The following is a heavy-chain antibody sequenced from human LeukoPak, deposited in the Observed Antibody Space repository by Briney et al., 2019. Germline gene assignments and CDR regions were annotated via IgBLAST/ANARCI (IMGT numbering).Heavy chain of an antibody. CDR3: ARRAMTERGVSYGLDY. CDR1: GFTFSSYH. Sequence: GGSLRLSCVVSGFTFSSYHMNWVRQAPGKGLEWVSSISTSRNYIYYADSVTGRFTISRDNAKNSLYLQMNSLRAEDTAVYYCARRAMTERGVSYGLDYWGQGTLVTVSS. D-gene: IGHD5-18*01. V-gene: IGHV3-21*01. J-gene: IGHJ4*02. CDR2: ISTSRNYI.